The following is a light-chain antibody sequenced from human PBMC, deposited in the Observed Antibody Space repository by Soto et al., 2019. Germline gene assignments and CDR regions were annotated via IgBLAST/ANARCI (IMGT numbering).Light chain of an antibody. CDR1: QSISSW. J-gene: IGKJ1*01. V-gene: IGKV1-5*01. Sequence: DIQMTQSPSTLSASVGDRVTITCRASQSISSWLAWYQQKPGKDPKLLIYDASSLESGVPSRFSGSGSGTEFTLTISSLQPDDFATYYCQQYNRYSWTFGQGTKVEI. CDR3: QQYNRYSWT. CDR2: DAS.